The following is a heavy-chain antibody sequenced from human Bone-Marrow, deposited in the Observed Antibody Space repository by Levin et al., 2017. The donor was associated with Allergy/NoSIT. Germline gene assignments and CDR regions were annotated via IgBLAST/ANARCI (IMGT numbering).Heavy chain of an antibody. CDR2: ISAYNGNT. CDR1: GYTFSLYG. Sequence: ASVKVSCKASGYTFSLYGISWVRQAPGQGLEWMGWISAYNGNTDYPQKFQDRVSMTTDTSTSTVYMELRSLRSDGTAIYYCARVDYYDSSGYFSIWGQGTLVTVSS. J-gene: IGHJ4*02. D-gene: IGHD3-22*01. CDR3: ARVDYYDSSGYFSI. V-gene: IGHV1-18*01.